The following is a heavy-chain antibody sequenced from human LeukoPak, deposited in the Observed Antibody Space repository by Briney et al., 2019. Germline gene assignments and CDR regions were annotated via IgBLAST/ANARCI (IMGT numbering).Heavy chain of an antibody. CDR3: ARGRPHGNDY. Sequence: GGSLRLSCAASGFTFSSYWMGWVRQAPGKGLEWVANIKQDGTEKYYVDSVKGRFSISRDNAKNTLYLQMNSLRVEDTAVYYCARGRPHGNDYWGQGTLVTVSS. CDR2: IKQDGTEK. D-gene: IGHD4-23*01. J-gene: IGHJ4*02. CDR1: GFTFSSYW. V-gene: IGHV3-7*01.